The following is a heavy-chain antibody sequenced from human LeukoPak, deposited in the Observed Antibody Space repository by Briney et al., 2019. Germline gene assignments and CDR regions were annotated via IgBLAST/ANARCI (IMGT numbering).Heavy chain of an antibody. CDR2: IHPGDSDT. V-gene: IGHV5-51*01. CDR3: ARSPYGYCTNGVCYAVDY. Sequence: GESLKISCKGSGYSFTSYWTGWVRQMPGKSLEWMGIIHPGDSDTRYSPSFQGQVTISADKSITTAYLQWSSLKASDTAMYYCARSPYGYCTNGVCYAVDYWGQGTLVTVSS. CDR1: GYSFTSYW. J-gene: IGHJ4*02. D-gene: IGHD2-8*01.